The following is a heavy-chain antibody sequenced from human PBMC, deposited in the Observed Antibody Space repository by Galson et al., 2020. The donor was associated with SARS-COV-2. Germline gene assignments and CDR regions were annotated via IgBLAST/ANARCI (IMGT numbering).Heavy chain of an antibody. J-gene: IGHJ4*02. CDR3: ARDLGIWRLEYYFDY. D-gene: IGHD3-3*01. V-gene: IGHV1-2*02. CDR2: INPNSGGT. Sequence: ASVKVSCKASGYTFTANYIHWVRQAAGQGLEWMGWINPNSGGTNSAQKFKGRVTMTSDTSISTVFMELSSLRSDDAAVYYCARDLGIWRLEYYFDYWGQGTLVTVSS. CDR1: GYTFTANY.